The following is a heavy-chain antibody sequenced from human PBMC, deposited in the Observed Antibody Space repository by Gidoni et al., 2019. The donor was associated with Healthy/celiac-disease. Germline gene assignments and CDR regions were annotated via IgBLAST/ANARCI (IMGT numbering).Heavy chain of an antibody. D-gene: IGHD6-19*01. J-gene: IGHJ6*02. V-gene: IGHV3-53*01. CDR3: ASASSGWHYGMDV. CDR1: GFTVSSNY. Sequence: EVQLVESGGGLIQPGGSLRLSCAASGFTVSSNYMSWVRQVPGKGLEWVSVIYSGGSTYYADSVKGRFTISRDNSKNTLYLQMNSLRAEDTAVYYCASASSGWHYGMDVWGQGTTVTVSS. CDR2: IYSGGST.